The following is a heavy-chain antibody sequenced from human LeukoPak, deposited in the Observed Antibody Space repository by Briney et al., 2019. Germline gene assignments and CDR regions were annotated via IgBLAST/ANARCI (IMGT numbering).Heavy chain of an antibody. CDR1: GFTFSSYA. V-gene: IGHV3-30*01. D-gene: IGHD3-22*01. Sequence: GRSLRLSCAASGFTFSSYAMHWVRQAPGKGLEWVAVISYDGSNNYYADSGKARFTISRDNSKNTLYLQMNSLRAEDTAVYYCARVRNYYDSSGYYGYWGQGTLVTVSS. J-gene: IGHJ4*02. CDR2: ISYDGSNN. CDR3: ARVRNYYDSSGYYGY.